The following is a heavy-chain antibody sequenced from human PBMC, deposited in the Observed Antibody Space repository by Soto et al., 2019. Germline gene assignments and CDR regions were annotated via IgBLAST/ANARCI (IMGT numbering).Heavy chain of an antibody. V-gene: IGHV3-33*01. J-gene: IGHJ4*02. D-gene: IGHD2-21*01. CDR1: GFTFGTYG. CDR2: IWYDGSVK. Sequence: LRLSCAASGFTFGTYGMHWVRQAPGKGLEWVAGIWYDGSVKTYADSVKGRFSISRDNSQNTVYLQMNTLRAGDTAVYYCARADCGGQCPCDYWGQGTLVTVSS. CDR3: ARADCGGQCPCDY.